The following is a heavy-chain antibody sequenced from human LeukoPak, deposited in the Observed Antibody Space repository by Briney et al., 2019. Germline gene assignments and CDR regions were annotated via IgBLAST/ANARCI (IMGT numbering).Heavy chain of an antibody. CDR1: GGSFSGYY. V-gene: IGHV4-34*01. D-gene: IGHD4-17*01. J-gene: IGHJ6*03. Sequence: SETLSLTCAVYGGSFSGYYWSWIRQPPGKGLEWIGEINHSGSTNYNPSLKSRVTISVDTSKNQFSLKLSSVTAADTAVYYCARGFSGRFIYYYYYYMDVWGKGTTVTVSS. CDR2: INHSGST. CDR3: ARGFSGRFIYYYYYYMDV.